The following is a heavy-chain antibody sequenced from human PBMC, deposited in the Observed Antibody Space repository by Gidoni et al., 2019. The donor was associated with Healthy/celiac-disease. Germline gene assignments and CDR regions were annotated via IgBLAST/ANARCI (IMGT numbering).Heavy chain of an antibody. Sequence: FTFSNAWMSWVRQAPGKGLEWVGRIKSKTDGGTTDYAAPVKGRFTISRDDSKNTLYLQMNSLKTEDTAVYYCTRSGSYYQLYYYYGMDVWGQGTTVTVSS. J-gene: IGHJ6*02. D-gene: IGHD3-10*01. CDR1: FTFSNAW. CDR2: IKSKTDGGTT. CDR3: TRSGSYYQLYYYYGMDV. V-gene: IGHV3-15*01.